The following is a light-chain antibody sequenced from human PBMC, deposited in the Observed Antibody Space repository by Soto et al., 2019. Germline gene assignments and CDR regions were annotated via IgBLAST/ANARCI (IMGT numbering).Light chain of an antibody. Sequence: QSALPQPRSVSGSPGQSVTISCTGTSSDVGAYDYVSWYQHFPGKAPKVLIFDVSERPSGVPDRFSGSKSGNTASLTVSGLQAEDEADYYCSSHAHSYNWVFGGGTKVTVL. CDR1: SSDVGAYDY. CDR3: SSHAHSYNWV. J-gene: IGLJ3*02. V-gene: IGLV2-11*01. CDR2: DVS.